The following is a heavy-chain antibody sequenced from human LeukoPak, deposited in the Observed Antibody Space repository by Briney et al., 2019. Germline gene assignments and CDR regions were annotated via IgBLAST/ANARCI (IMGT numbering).Heavy chain of an antibody. V-gene: IGHV3-21*01. CDR3: ARGHYGGNPPFDY. D-gene: IGHD4-23*01. Sequence: PGGSLRLSCAASGFTFSSYSMNWVRQAPGKGLEWVSSISSSSSYIYYADSVKGRFTISRDNAKNSLYLQMNSLRAEDTAVYYCARGHYGGNPPFDYWGQGTLVTVSS. CDR2: ISSSSSYI. CDR1: GFTFSSYS. J-gene: IGHJ4*02.